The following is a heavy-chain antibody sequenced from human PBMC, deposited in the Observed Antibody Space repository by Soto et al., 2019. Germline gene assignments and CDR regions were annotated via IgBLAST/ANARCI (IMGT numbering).Heavy chain of an antibody. CDR1: GGSISSSSYY. CDR2: IYYSGST. D-gene: IGHD3-22*01. J-gene: IGHJ4*02. Sequence: QLQLQESGPGLVKPSETLSLTCTVSGGSISSSSYYWGWIRQPPGKGLEWIGSIYYSGSTYYNPSLKSRVTISVDTSKNQFSLKLSSVTAADTAVYYCARHVDPLEYYYDSSGYYPPYYFDYWGQGTLVTVSS. V-gene: IGHV4-39*01. CDR3: ARHVDPLEYYYDSSGYYPPYYFDY.